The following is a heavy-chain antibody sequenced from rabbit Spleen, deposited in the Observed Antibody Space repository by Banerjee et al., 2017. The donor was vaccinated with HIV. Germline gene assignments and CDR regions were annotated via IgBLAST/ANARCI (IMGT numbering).Heavy chain of an antibody. CDR3: ARESNSAGYYFNL. D-gene: IGHD7-1*01. CDR1: GFSFSDYYY. J-gene: IGHJ4*01. V-gene: IGHV1S45*01. CDR2: INVGSSGRT. Sequence: QEQLEESGGDLVKPGASLTLTCTASGFSFSDYYYICWVRQAPEKGLEWIACINVGSSGRTYYASWAKGRFTISKTSSTTVTLQMTSLTAADTATYFCARESNSAGYYFNLWGPGTLVTVS.